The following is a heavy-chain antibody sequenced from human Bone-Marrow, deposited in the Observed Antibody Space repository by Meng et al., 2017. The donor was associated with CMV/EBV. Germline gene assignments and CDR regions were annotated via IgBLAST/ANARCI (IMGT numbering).Heavy chain of an antibody. CDR2: MSYSGST. D-gene: IGHD2-2*01. Sequence: SETLSLTCTVSGGSISSTNYYWGWIRQPPGKGLEWIGRMSYSGSTYYNPSLKSRVTISVDTSKNQFSLKLSSVTAADTAVYYCARGRGYCSSTSCYYYCGMDVWGPGNTVTVSS. V-gene: IGHV4-39*07. J-gene: IGHJ6*02. CDR1: GGSISSTNYY. CDR3: ARGRGYCSSTSCYYYCGMDV.